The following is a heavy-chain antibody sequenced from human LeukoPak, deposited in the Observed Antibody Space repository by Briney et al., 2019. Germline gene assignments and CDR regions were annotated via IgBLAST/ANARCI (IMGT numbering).Heavy chain of an antibody. D-gene: IGHD5-12*01. CDR3: ARDPGGYEIGNFDY. CDR2: INHSGST. Sequence: SETLSLTCAVYGGSFSGYYWSWIRQPPGKGLEWIGEINHSGSTNYNPSLKSRVTISVDTSKNQFSLKLSSVTAADTAVYYCARDPGGYEIGNFDYWGQGTLVTVSS. V-gene: IGHV4-34*09. J-gene: IGHJ4*02. CDR1: GGSFSGYY.